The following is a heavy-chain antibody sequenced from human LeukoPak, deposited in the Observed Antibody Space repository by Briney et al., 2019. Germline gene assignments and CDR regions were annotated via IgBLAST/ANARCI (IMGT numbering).Heavy chain of an antibody. CDR1: EGSFRSYY. J-gene: IGHJ3*02. V-gene: IGHV4-34*01. Sequence: PSETLSLTCAVSEGSFRSYYWIWLRQPPGGRLEWMGEVNYSGSATYSPSLESRVTISLDTSRKQFSLKVNSVTAADTAVYFCARSLLWPTGTFDIWGQGTVVTVSS. D-gene: IGHD1-1*01. CDR3: ARSLLWPTGTFDI. CDR2: VNYSGSA.